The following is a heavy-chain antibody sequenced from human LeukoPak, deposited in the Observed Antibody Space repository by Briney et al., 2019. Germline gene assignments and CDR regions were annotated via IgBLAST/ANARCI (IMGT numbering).Heavy chain of an antibody. V-gene: IGHV3-21*01. CDR1: GFTFSSYS. D-gene: IGHD3-3*01. J-gene: IGHJ4*02. CDR2: ISSSSSYI. CDR3: ASLTLIWSGYYG. Sequence: PGGSLRLSCAASGFTFSSYSMNWVRQAPGKGLERVSPISSSSSYIYYADSVKGRFTISRDNAKNSLYLQMNSLRAEDTAVCYCASLTLIWSGYYGGGQGTLVTVSS.